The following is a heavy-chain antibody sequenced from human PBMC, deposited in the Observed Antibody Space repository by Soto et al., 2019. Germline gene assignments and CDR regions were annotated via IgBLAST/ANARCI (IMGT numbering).Heavy chain of an antibody. CDR3: ARDLGGWPDY. CDR1: GYTLTSYA. D-gene: IGHD2-15*01. Sequence: GASVEVCCKDSGYTLTSYARQWVRQAHGQRLEWMGWINAGNGNTKYSQKFQVRVTITKDTSATTAYMELSSLRSEDTAVYYCARDLGGWPDYWGQGTLVTVSS. CDR2: INAGNGNT. J-gene: IGHJ4*02. V-gene: IGHV1-3*01.